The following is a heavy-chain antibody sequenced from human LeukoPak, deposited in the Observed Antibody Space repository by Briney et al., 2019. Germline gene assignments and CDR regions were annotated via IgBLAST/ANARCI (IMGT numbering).Heavy chain of an antibody. D-gene: IGHD6-19*01. CDR2: INHSGST. Sequence: SETLSLTCTVSGGSISSSSYYWGWIRQPPGKGLEWIGEINHSGSTNYNPSLKSRVTISVDTSKNQFSLKLSSVAAADTAVYYCARYSSGWLGGDGMDVWGQGTTVTVSS. J-gene: IGHJ6*02. CDR3: ARYSSGWLGGDGMDV. CDR1: GGSISSSSYY. V-gene: IGHV4-39*07.